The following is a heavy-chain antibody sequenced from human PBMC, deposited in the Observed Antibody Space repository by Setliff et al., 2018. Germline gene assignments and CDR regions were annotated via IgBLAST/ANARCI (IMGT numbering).Heavy chain of an antibody. V-gene: IGHV3-48*01. CDR3: ARSSAPIKRDYMDV. D-gene: IGHD2-2*02. Sequence: GGSLRLSCAASGFTFSSYGMNWVRQAPGKGLEWLTYISSSSTTIYYADSVKGRFTVSRDNAKNLLYLQMNSLRADDAAVYYCARSSAPIKRDYMDVWGKGTTVTVSS. J-gene: IGHJ6*03. CDR2: ISSSSTTI. CDR1: GFTFSSYG.